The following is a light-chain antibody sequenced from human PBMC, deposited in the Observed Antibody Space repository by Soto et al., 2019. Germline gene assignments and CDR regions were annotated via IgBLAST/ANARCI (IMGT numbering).Light chain of an antibody. Sequence: ITLNQSPSTLSATVGDRVTITCRASQRIATWLAWYQHQPGSAPKLLIYGASTLQSGVPSRFSGSGSGAEFTLTIDNLQPEDFATYYCQQYHLYWTFGPGTKV. J-gene: IGKJ1*01. CDR2: GAS. CDR3: QQYHLYWT. V-gene: IGKV1-5*01. CDR1: QRIATW.